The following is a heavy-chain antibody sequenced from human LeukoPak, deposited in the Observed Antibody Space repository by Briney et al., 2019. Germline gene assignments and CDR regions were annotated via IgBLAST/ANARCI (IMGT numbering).Heavy chain of an antibody. Sequence: PGGSLRLSCAASGLTFRSYWITWVRQAPGKGLEWVANIKEDGSGKYYVDSVKGRFTISRDNAKNSLYLQMNSLRAEDTAVYYCARDTGCSGGSCYSFYDYWGQGNLVTVSS. CDR2: IKEDGSGK. J-gene: IGHJ4*02. CDR1: GLTFRSYW. D-gene: IGHD2-15*01. CDR3: ARDTGCSGGSCYSFYDY. V-gene: IGHV3-7*01.